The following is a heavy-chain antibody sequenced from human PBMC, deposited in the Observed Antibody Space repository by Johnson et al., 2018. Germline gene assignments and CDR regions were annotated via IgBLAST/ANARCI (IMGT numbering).Heavy chain of an antibody. Sequence: QVQLVESGGGVVQXGRSXRLXCAASGFTFSSYAMHWVRQAPGKGLEWVAGISYDGSNKYYADSVKGRFTISRDNSKNTLYLQMNSLGAEDTAVYYCAREVHYGDYPLAEYFQHWGQGTLVTVSS. CDR1: GFTFSSYA. J-gene: IGHJ1*01. CDR2: ISYDGSNK. D-gene: IGHD4-17*01. V-gene: IGHV3-30-3*01. CDR3: AREVHYGDYPLAEYFQH.